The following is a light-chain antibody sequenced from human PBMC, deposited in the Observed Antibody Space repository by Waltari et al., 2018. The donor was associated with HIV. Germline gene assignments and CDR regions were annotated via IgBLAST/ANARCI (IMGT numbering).Light chain of an antibody. CDR2: KDD. CDR1: SGRIASNY. Sequence: NFMLTQPHSVSESPGKTVTVPCTRSSGRIASNYVPWYQQRPGSSPTTVIYKDDQRPSGVPDRFSGSIDSSSNSASLTISGLRPEDEADYYCQSYDNENPVLFGGGTKLTVL. CDR3: QSYDNENPVL. V-gene: IGLV6-57*01. J-gene: IGLJ2*01.